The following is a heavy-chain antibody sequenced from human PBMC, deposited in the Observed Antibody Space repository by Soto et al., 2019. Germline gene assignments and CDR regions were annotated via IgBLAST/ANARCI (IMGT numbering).Heavy chain of an antibody. CDR2: ISSSGGST. CDR1: GFTFSSYA. V-gene: IGHV3-23*01. CDR3: AKDLQGGAYSPIDY. D-gene: IGHD2-21*01. Sequence: EVQLLESGGGLVQPGGSLRLSCAASGFTFSSYAMSWVRQAPGKGLEWVSTISSSGGSTCYADSVKGRFTISRDNSKNTLYLQRNSLGAEDTAVYYCAKDLQGGAYSPIDYWGQGTLVTVSS. J-gene: IGHJ4*02.